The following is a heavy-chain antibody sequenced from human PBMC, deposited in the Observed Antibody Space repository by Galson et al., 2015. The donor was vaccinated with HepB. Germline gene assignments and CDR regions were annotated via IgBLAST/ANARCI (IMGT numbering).Heavy chain of an antibody. J-gene: IGHJ4*02. CDR2: IYSGGAT. V-gene: IGHV3-53*01. CDR1: GFTVSSNY. Sequence: SLRLSCAASGFTVSSNYMSWVRQAPGKGLEWVSVIYSGGATYYADSVKGRFTISRDNSKNTLYLQMNSLRADDTAVFYCAKDRDYYDSNGYYYLFSWGQGTLVTVSS. CDR3: AKDRDYYDSNGYYYLFS. D-gene: IGHD3-22*01.